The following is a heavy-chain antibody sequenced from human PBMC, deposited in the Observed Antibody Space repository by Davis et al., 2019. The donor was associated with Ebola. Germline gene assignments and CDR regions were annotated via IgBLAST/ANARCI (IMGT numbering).Heavy chain of an antibody. V-gene: IGHV4-59*08. D-gene: IGHD3-3*01. J-gene: IGHJ6*02. CDR3: ARLNSKDFWSGYYASNGMDV. Sequence: MPSETLSLTCTAPGGSISSYYWSWIRQPPGKGLEWIGYIYYGGSTNYNPSLKSRVTISVDTSKNQFSLKLSSVTAADTAVYYCARLNSKDFWSGYYASNGMDVWGQGTTVTVSS. CDR2: IYYGGST. CDR1: GGSISSYY.